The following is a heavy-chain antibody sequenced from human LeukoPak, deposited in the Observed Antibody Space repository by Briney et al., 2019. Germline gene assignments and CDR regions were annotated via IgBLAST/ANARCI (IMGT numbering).Heavy chain of an antibody. J-gene: IGHJ4*02. V-gene: IGHV4-31*03. CDR3: ARNTYSGYDFDY. D-gene: IGHD5-12*01. Sequence: PSETLSLTCTVSGGSISSGGYYWSWIRQHPGKGLEWIGYIYYSGSTYYNPSLKSRVTISVDTSKNQFSLKPSSVTAADTAVYYCARNTYSGYDFDYWGQGTLVTVSS. CDR1: GGSISSGGYY. CDR2: IYYSGST.